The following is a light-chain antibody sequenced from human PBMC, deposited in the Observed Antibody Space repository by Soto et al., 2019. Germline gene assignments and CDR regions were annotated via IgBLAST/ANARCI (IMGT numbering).Light chain of an antibody. Sequence: VLTQSAGTLSLSPGERATLSCRASQGVSSSTSLSWYQQKPGQAPRLXXYDXSTRATGIPDRLSGRGSGADFTLTISRLEPEYFAVYICQQYGSTTITFGQGTRLEIK. V-gene: IGKV3-20*01. CDR1: QGVSSSTS. CDR3: QQYGSTTIT. J-gene: IGKJ5*01. CDR2: DXS.